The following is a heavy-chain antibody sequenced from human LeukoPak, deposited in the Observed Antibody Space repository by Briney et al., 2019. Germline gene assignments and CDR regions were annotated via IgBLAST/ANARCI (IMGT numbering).Heavy chain of an antibody. D-gene: IGHD6-19*01. CDR3: ARALTRIAVAGSPPPGY. J-gene: IGHJ4*02. V-gene: IGHV1-3*01. Sequence: ASVKVSCKASGNTFTSYAMHWVRQAPGQRLEWMGWINAGNGNTKYSQKFQGRVTITRDTSVSTAYMELSSLRSEDTAVYYCARALTRIAVAGSPPPGYWGQGTLVTVSS. CDR2: INAGNGNT. CDR1: GNTFTSYA.